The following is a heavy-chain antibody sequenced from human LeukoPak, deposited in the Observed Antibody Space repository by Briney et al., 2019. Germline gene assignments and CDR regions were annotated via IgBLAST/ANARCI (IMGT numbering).Heavy chain of an antibody. D-gene: IGHD6-19*01. J-gene: IGHJ2*01. V-gene: IGHV4-34*01. CDR2: INHSGST. CDR1: GGSFSGYY. Sequence: SETLSLTCAVYGGSFSGYYWSWIRQPPGKGLEWIGEINHSGSTNYNPSLKSRVTISVDTSKNQFSLKLSSVTAADTAVYYCARGRGLAVAGTGWYFDLWGRGTLVTVSS. CDR3: ARGRGLAVAGTGWYFDL.